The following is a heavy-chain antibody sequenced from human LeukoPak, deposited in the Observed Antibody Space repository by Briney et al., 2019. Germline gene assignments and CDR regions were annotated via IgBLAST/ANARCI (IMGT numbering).Heavy chain of an antibody. CDR1: GFTFRTSS. CDR2: ITSSGNYI. J-gene: IGHJ4*02. D-gene: IGHD5-24*01. V-gene: IGHV3-21*01. Sequence: GSLRLSCAASGFTFRTSSMSWVRQAPGMGLEWVSSITSSGNYIYYADSVKGRFTISRDNAKNSLYLQMNSLRAEDTAVYYCARDGDGYNLDYWGQGILVTVSS. CDR3: ARDGDGYNLDY.